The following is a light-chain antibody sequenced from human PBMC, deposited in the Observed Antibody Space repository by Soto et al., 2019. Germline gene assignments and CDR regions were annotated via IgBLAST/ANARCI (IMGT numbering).Light chain of an antibody. CDR1: MRDVGAYNL. CDR2: EVR. J-gene: IGLJ3*02. Sequence: QSALTQPASVSGSAGQSITISCSGTMRDVGAYNLVSWYQQHPGTAPKLIIYEVRNRPSGISSRFSGSRSGNTASLTISGLQPEDEGDCYCSAYTARRTLVFGGGTKLTVL. CDR3: SAYTARRTLV. V-gene: IGLV2-14*01.